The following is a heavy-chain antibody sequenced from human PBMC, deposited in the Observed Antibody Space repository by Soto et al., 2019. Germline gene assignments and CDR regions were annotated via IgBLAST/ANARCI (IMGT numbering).Heavy chain of an antibody. CDR2: ISHDGSNK. Sequence: QVQLVESGEGVAQPGRSLRLSCAASGFTFSSYGMNWVRQAPGKGLEWVAVISHDGSNKYYVDSVKGRFTISRDNSKNTLYLQMNSLRAEDTAVYYCAKGVRDFDYWGQGTLVTVSS. V-gene: IGHV3-30*18. CDR1: GFTFSSYG. CDR3: AKGVRDFDY. J-gene: IGHJ4*02.